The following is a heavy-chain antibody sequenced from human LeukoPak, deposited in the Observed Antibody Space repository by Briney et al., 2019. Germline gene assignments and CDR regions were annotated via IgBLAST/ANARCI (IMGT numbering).Heavy chain of an antibody. V-gene: IGHV4-59*12. J-gene: IGHJ4*02. CDR2: IYYSGYT. D-gene: IGHD3-22*01. CDR1: GGSISSYY. CDR3: ARDRYYYDSSARYFDY. Sequence: SETLSLTCTVSGGSISSYYWSWIRQPPGKGLEWIGYIYYSGYTNYNPSLKSRVTMSVDTSKNQFSLKLSSVTAADTAVYYCARDRYYYDSSARYFDYWGQGTLVTVSS.